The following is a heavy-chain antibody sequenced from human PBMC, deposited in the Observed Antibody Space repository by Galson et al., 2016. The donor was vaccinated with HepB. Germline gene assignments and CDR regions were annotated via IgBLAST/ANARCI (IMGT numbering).Heavy chain of an antibody. J-gene: IGHJ4*02. CDR1: GFAFSDAW. CDR2: IKSKSDIGTT. CDR3: TTEDFSSGQATVTFDY. D-gene: IGHD6-19*01. V-gene: IGHV3-15*01. Sequence: SLRLSCAASGFAFSDAWMSWVRQAPGRGLEWVGRIKSKSDIGTTDYAAPVTGRFTISRDDSKNTLYLQMNSLKTEDTAVYYCTTEDFSSGQATVTFDYWGQGTLVTVSS.